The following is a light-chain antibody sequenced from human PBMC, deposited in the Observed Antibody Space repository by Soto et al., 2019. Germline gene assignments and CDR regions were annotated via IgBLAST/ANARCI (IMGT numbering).Light chain of an antibody. CDR3: MQGSYWPWT. Sequence: DAVLTQSPLSLPVTPGQPASISCRSSQSLEYTDGKTYLNWYQQRPGQSPRRLIYKVSNRDFGVPDRFSGSGSGTASTLEISRVEAEDVGVYYCMQGSYWPWTFGQGTKVDIK. V-gene: IGKV2-30*01. CDR2: KVS. J-gene: IGKJ1*01. CDR1: QSLEYTDGKTY.